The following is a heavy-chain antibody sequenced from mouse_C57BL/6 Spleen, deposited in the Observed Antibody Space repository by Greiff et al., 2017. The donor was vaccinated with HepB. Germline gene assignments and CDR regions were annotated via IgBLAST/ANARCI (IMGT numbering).Heavy chain of an antibody. J-gene: IGHJ3*01. CDR1: GYTFTDYE. D-gene: IGHD1-1*01. CDR3: TRGGVITTVGFAY. CDR2: IDPETGGT. V-gene: IGHV1-15*01. Sequence: VQLQQSGAELVRPGASVTLSCKASGYTFTDYEMHWVKQTPVHGLEWIGAIDPETGGTAYNQKFKGKAILTADKSSSTAYMELRSLTSEDSAVYYCTRGGVITTVGFAYWGQGTLVTVSA.